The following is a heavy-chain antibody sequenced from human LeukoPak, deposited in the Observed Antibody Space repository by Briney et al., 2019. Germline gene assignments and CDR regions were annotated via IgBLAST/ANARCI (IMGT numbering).Heavy chain of an antibody. CDR2: IKQDGSET. V-gene: IGHV3-7*02. D-gene: IGHD3-22*01. J-gene: IGHJ4*02. CDR3: ARQIAYYYDSSGYYTTDY. Sequence: GGSLRLSCAASGFTLSSYWMSWVRQAPGKGLEWVANIKQDGSETYYVDSVKGRFTISRGNSKDTLYLQMNSLRAEDTAVYYCARQIAYYYDSSGYYTTDYWGQGTLVTVSS. CDR1: GFTLSSYW.